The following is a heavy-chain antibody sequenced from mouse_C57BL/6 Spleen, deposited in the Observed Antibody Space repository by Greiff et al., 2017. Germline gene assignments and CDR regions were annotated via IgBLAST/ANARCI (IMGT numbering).Heavy chain of an antibody. CDR1: GYSFTGYY. D-gene: IGHD1-1*01. CDR3: ARFPYYYGSSYWYFHV. CDR2: INPSTGGT. Sequence: EVQLQQSGPELVKPGASVKISCKASGYSFTGYYMNWVKQSPEKSLEWIGEINPSTGGTTYNQKFKGKATLTADKSSSTAYMQLSSLTSEDSAVYFCARFPYYYGSSYWYFHVWGIGTTGTVPS. J-gene: IGHJ1*03. V-gene: IGHV1-42*01.